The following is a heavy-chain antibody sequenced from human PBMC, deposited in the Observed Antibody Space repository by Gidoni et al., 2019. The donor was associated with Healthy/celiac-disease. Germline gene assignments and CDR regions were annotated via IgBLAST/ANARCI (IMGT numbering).Heavy chain of an antibody. CDR2: ISGSGGST. J-gene: IGHJ6*02. CDR3: AKDRDYYGSGMDV. Sequence: EVQLLESGGGLVQPGGSLRLSCAASGYTFSSYAMSWVRQAPGKGLEWVSAISGSGGSTYYADSVKGRFTISRDNSKNTLYLQMNSLRAEDTAVYYCAKDRDYYGSGMDVWGQGTTVTVSS. CDR1: GYTFSSYA. D-gene: IGHD3-10*01. V-gene: IGHV3-23*01.